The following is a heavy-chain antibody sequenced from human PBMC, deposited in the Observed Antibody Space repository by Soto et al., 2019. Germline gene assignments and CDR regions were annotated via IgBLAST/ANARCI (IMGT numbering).Heavy chain of an antibody. Sequence: QVQLVQSGAEVKKPGASVKVSCKASGYTFTSYGISWVRQAPGQGLEWMGWISAYNGNTNYAQKLQGRVTMTTDTSXSXXYMELRSLRSDDTAVYYCARRDGSGSYYNDDAFDIWGQGTMVTVSS. J-gene: IGHJ3*02. CDR2: ISAYNGNT. D-gene: IGHD3-10*01. CDR1: GYTFTSYG. CDR3: ARRDGSGSYYNDDAFDI. V-gene: IGHV1-18*01.